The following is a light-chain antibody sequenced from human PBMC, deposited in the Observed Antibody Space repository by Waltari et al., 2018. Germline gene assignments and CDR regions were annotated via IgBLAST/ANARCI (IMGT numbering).Light chain of an antibody. Sequence: QSALTQPASVSGSPGQSIAISCTGSISHIGRYNFVSWYQHHPGTAPKLIIYEVSKRPSGVSLRFSGSKSGSTASLTISGLQAEDETTYYCCSYTSTSTYVFGNGTKVAVL. CDR1: ISHIGRYNF. J-gene: IGLJ1*01. CDR3: CSYTSTSTYV. CDR2: EVS. V-gene: IGLV2-14*01.